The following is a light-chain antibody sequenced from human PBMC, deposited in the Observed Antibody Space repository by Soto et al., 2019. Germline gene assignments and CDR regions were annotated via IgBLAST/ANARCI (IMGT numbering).Light chain of an antibody. CDR1: SSNIGSNY. V-gene: IGLV1-47*01. Sequence: QSVLTQPPSPSATPGQRVTISCSGTSSNIGSNYVFWYQQLPGAAPKLLIYRNNQRPSGVPDRFSGSKAGTSASLAISGLRSEDEADYYCAAWDDSLSAWVFGGGTKVTV. CDR3: AAWDDSLSAWV. CDR2: RNN. J-gene: IGLJ3*02.